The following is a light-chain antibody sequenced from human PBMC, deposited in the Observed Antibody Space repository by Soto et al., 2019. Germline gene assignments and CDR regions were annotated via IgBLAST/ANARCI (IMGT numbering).Light chain of an antibody. Sequence: EIVLTQSPATLSLSPGESATLSCSASQSVSSYLAWYQQKPGQAPRLLIYDASNRATGIPARFSGSGSGTDVTLTISSLEPEDFAVYYCQQRSNGPLPFTFSPGTKVDIK. V-gene: IGKV3-11*01. CDR3: QQRSNGPLPFT. CDR2: DAS. CDR1: QSVSSY. J-gene: IGKJ3*01.